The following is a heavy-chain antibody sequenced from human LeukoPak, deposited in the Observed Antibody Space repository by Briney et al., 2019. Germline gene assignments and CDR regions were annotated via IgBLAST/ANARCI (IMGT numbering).Heavy chain of an antibody. D-gene: IGHD1-1*01. V-gene: IGHV3-23*01. Sequence: GGSLRLSCAASGFTFNSYAMTWVRQAPGKGLEWVSIINGSGGTTYYADSVKGRFTISRDNSKNTVYLKMNSLRAEDRAVYYCAKGVGSGTTYWYFDLWGRGTLVTVSS. CDR1: GFTFNSYA. CDR3: AKGVGSGTTYWYFDL. J-gene: IGHJ2*01. CDR2: INGSGGTT.